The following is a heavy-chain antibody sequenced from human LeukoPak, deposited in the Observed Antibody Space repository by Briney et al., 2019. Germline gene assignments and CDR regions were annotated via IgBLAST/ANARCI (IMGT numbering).Heavy chain of an antibody. J-gene: IGHJ4*02. CDR3: AKVPGLWFGESYFDY. D-gene: IGHD3-10*01. Sequence: PGGSLRLSCAASGFTFSSYAMSWVRQAPGKGLEWVSAISGSGGSTYYADSVKGRFTISRDNSKNTLYLQMNSLRAEDTAVYYCAKVPGLWFGESYFDYWGQGTLVTVSS. V-gene: IGHV3-23*01. CDR1: GFTFSSYA. CDR2: ISGSGGST.